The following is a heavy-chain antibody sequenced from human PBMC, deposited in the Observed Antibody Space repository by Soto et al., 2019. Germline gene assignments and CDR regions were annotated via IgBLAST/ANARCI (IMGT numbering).Heavy chain of an antibody. V-gene: IGHV4-39*02. CDR2: IYYDGST. J-gene: IGHJ4*02. CDR3: AKVVVAATRHTDFDS. D-gene: IGHD2-15*01. CDR1: GGSINSNNYY. Sequence: QLQLQESGPGLVKPSETLSLTCTVSGGSINSNNYYWAWIRQPPGKGLAWIASIYYDGSTYYNPSLKCRVSITVATSKNHFSLKLSSVPAADTAVYYCAKVVVAATRHTDFDSWGQGTLVTVSS.